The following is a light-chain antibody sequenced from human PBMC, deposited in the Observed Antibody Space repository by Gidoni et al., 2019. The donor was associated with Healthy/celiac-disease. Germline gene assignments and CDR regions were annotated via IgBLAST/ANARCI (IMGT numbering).Light chain of an antibody. CDR1: SSNTGAGYD. J-gene: IGLJ1*01. CDR3: QSYDSSLSGLYV. V-gene: IGLV1-40*01. CDR2: GNS. Sequence: QSVLTPPPSVSGAPGPRVTISCTGRSSNTGAGYDVHWYQQLPGTAPKLPLYGNSNRPSGVPDRFSGSKSGTSASLAITGLQAEDEADYYCQSYDSSLSGLYVFGTGTKVTVL.